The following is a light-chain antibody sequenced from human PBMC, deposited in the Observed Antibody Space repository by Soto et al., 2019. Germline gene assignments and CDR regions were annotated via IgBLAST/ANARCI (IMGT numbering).Light chain of an antibody. CDR3: QQRINWPLT. CDR2: DVS. CDR1: QSVSSF. Sequence: EIVLTQSPATLSLSPGERATLSCRASQSVSSFVAWYQQRPGKPPRLLIYDVSKRATGSPTRFSGSGSGTDFNLTISSLEPEDFAVYYCQQRINWPLTFGGGTKVEIK. J-gene: IGKJ4*01. V-gene: IGKV3-11*01.